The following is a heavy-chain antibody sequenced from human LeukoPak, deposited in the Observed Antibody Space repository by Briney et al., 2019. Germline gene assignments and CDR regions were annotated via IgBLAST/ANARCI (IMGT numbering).Heavy chain of an antibody. J-gene: IGHJ4*02. V-gene: IGHV3-9*01. CDR2: ISWNSGSI. Sequence: PGGSLRLSCAASGFTFDDYAMHWVRQAPGKGLEWVSGISWNSGSIVYADSVKGRFTISRDNAKNSLYLQMNSLRAEDTALYYCAKIYSYGRQNYFDYWGQGTLVTVSS. CDR1: GFTFDDYA. CDR3: AKIYSYGRQNYFDY. D-gene: IGHD5-18*01.